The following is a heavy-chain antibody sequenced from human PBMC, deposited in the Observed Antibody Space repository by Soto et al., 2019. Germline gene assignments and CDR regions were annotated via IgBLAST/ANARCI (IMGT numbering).Heavy chain of an antibody. V-gene: IGHV3-9*01. CDR3: AKGGYCTDGSCYTEFAP. CDR1: GFTFDDYP. D-gene: IGHD2-15*01. J-gene: IGHJ5*02. Sequence: QLVESGGGLVQPGRSLRLSCTASGFTFDDYPMHWVRQRPGQGLEWVSGITWNSANVGYADSVRGRFTISRSNAKNSLFLQMDNLRPEDTAFYFCAKGGYCTDGSCYTEFAPRGQGTLVTVSS. CDR2: ITWNSANV.